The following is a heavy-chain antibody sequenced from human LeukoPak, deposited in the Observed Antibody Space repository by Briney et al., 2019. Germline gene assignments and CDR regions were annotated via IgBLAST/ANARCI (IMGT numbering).Heavy chain of an antibody. CDR3: AKDVFRAYGDWTLYYFDY. CDR1: GFTFSTYA. J-gene: IGHJ4*02. CDR2: ISGSGGST. V-gene: IGHV3-23*01. Sequence: GGSLRLSCAASGFTFSTYAMSWVRQAPGKGLEWVSGISGSGGSTYYADSVKGRFTIPRDNSKNTLDLQMNSLRAEDTAVYYCAKDVFRAYGDWTLYYFDYWGQGTLVTVSS. D-gene: IGHD4-17*01.